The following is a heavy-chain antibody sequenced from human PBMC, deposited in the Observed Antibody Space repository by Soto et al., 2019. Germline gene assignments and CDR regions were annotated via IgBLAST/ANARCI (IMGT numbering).Heavy chain of an antibody. Sequence: GGSLRLSCAASGFTFSSYSMNWVRQAPGKGLERVSYISSSSSTIYYADSVKGRFTISRDNAKNSLYLQMNSLRAEDTAVYYCARLSWSGYYTGDYWGQGTLVTVSS. CDR2: ISSSSSTI. CDR3: ARLSWSGYYTGDY. V-gene: IGHV3-48*01. CDR1: GFTFSSYS. D-gene: IGHD3-3*01. J-gene: IGHJ4*02.